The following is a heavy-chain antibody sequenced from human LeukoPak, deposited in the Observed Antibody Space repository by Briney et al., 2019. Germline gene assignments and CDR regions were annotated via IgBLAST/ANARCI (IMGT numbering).Heavy chain of an antibody. V-gene: IGHV3-66*01. CDR2: IYSGGST. J-gene: IGHJ4*02. CDR1: GFTVSSNY. D-gene: IGHD6-19*01. CDR3: ARDKEAVAGSFDY. Sequence: GGSLRLSCAASGFTVSSNYMSWVRQAPGKGLEWVSVIYSGGSTYYADSVKGRFTISRDNSKNTLYLQMNSLRAEDTAVYYCARDKEAVAGSFDYWGQGTLVTVSS.